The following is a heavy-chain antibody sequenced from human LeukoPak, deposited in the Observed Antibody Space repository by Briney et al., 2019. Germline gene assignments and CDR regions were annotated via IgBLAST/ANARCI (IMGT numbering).Heavy chain of an antibody. V-gene: IGHV3-30*02. CDR3: AKDPLNWMGAFDI. CDR1: GLTFSSYG. CDR2: IRYDGSNK. J-gene: IGHJ3*02. Sequence: GGSLRLSCAASGLTFSSYGMHWVRQAPGKGLEWVAFIRYDGSNKYYADSVKGRFTISRDNSKNTLYLQMNSLRAEDTAVYYCAKDPLNWMGAFDIWGQGTMVTVSS. D-gene: IGHD1-1*01.